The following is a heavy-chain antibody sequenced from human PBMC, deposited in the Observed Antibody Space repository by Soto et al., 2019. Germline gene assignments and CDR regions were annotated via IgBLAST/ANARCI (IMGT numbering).Heavy chain of an antibody. CDR3: ASTTSFRSFHALDY. J-gene: IGHJ4*02. Sequence: ASVKACCKASGYIFTGYYIHWVRQAPGQGLEWMGYINPISGGTSYAQKFQGRVTMTRDTSMNTVYMELSRLTSDDTAVYSCASTTSFRSFHALDYRGQGTLVTGSA. CDR2: INPISGGT. CDR1: GYIFTGYY. V-gene: IGHV1-2*02. D-gene: IGHD1-26*01.